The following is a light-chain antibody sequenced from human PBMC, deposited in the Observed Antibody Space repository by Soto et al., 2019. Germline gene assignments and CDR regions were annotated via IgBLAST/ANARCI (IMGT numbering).Light chain of an antibody. CDR3: HQYGYSPNT. Sequence: EIVLTQSPGTLSLSPGERATLSCRASQSVSSNYLAWYQQKPGQAPRLLIYGTSTRATGIPDRFSGSGSGTDFTLTISRLEPEDFAVYHCHQYGYSPNTFGQGTNLEIK. V-gene: IGKV3-20*01. CDR2: GTS. CDR1: QSVSSNY. J-gene: IGKJ2*01.